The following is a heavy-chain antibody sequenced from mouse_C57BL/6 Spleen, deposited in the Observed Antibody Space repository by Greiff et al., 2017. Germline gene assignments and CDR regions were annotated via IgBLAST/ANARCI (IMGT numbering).Heavy chain of an antibody. CDR2: INPSTGGT. D-gene: IGHD1-1*01. CDR3: ARWGSTVVATDY. CDR1: GYSFTGYY. V-gene: IGHV1-42*01. Sequence: EVKLQESGPELVKPGASVKISCKASGYSFTGYYMNWVKQSPEKSLEWIGEINPSTGGTTYNQKFKAKATLTVDKSSSTAYMQLKSLTSEDSAVYYCARWGSTVVATDYWGQGTTLTVSS. J-gene: IGHJ2*01.